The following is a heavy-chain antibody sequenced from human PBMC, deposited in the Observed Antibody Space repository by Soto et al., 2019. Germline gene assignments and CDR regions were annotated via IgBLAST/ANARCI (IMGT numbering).Heavy chain of an antibody. D-gene: IGHD5-12*01. CDR1: GFTFSSYA. CDR3: AKDVYPVATIGSAFDI. Sequence: PGGSLRLSCAASGFTFSSYAMSWVRQAPGKGLEWVSAISGSGGSTHYADSVKGRFTISRDNSKNTLYLQMNSLRAEDTAVYYCAKDVYPVATIGSAFDIWGQGTMVTVSS. CDR2: ISGSGGST. J-gene: IGHJ3*02. V-gene: IGHV3-23*01.